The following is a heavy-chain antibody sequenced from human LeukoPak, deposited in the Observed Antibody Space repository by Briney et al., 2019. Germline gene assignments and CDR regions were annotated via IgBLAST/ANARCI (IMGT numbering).Heavy chain of an antibody. J-gene: IGHJ4*02. V-gene: IGHV3-9*01. Sequence: PGGSLRLSCAASGFTFDDYAMHWVRQAPGKGLEWVSGISWNSGSIGYADSVKGRFTISRDNAKNSLYLQMNSLRAEDTALYYCAKDLLVHDFWSGFDHWGQGTLVTVSS. CDR2: ISWNSGSI. D-gene: IGHD3-3*01. CDR1: GFTFDDYA. CDR3: AKDLLVHDFWSGFDH.